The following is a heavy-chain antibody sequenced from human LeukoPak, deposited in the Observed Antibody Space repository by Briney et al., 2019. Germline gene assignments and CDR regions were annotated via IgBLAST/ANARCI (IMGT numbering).Heavy chain of an antibody. CDR3: ASIAAAGNYFDY. V-gene: IGHV3-21*01. Sequence: PGGSLRLSCAASGFTFSSYSMNWVREAPGQGLEWVSSISSSSSYIYYADSVKGRFTISRDNAKNSLYLQMNSLRAEDTAVYYCASIAAAGNYFDYWGQGTLVTVSS. J-gene: IGHJ4*02. CDR1: GFTFSSYS. D-gene: IGHD6-13*01. CDR2: ISSSSSYI.